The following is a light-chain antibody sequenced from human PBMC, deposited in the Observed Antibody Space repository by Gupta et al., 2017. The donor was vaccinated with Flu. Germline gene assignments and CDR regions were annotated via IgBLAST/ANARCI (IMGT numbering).Light chain of an antibody. Sequence: SYELTQPPSVSVSPGQPARITCSGDALPKQYAYWYQQKPGQAPVLVIYKDSERPSGIPERFSGSSSGTTVTLTISGVQAEDEADYYCQSADSSGTSRVFGGGTKLTVL. CDR1: ALPKQY. CDR3: QSADSSGTSRV. V-gene: IGLV3-25*03. J-gene: IGLJ3*02. CDR2: KDS.